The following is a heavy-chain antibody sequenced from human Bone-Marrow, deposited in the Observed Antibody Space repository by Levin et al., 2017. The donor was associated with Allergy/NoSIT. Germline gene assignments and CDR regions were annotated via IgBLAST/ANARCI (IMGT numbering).Heavy chain of an antibody. D-gene: IGHD6-13*01. CDR2: IYKSGST. Sequence: SETLSLTCTVSGGSISSYYWTWIRQPAGKGLEWIGRIYKSGSTNYSPSLKSRVTMSLDTSKNQFSLKLSSVTAADTAVYYCARVGAAGGNDYWGQGTLVTVSS. J-gene: IGHJ4*02. V-gene: IGHV4-4*07. CDR3: ARVGAAGGNDY. CDR1: GGSISSYY.